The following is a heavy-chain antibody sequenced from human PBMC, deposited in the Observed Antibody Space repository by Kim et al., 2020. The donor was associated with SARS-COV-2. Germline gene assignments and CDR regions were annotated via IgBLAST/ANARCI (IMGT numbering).Heavy chain of an antibody. Sequence: GGSLRLSCAASGFTFSSYAMHWVRRASGKGLECVASISYDGSNKYYADSVKVRFTISRDNSKSTLYLQMHSLSAEDTAVYYCSRNGVAGKDYYYAMDFWGQGTTVSVSS. CDR1: GFTFSSYA. D-gene: IGHD6-19*01. CDR2: ISYDGSNK. CDR3: SRNGVAGKDYYYAMDF. V-gene: IGHV3-30*04. J-gene: IGHJ6*02.